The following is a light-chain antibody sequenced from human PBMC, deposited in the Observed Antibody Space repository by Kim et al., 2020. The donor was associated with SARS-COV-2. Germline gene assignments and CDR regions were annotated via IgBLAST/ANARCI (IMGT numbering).Light chain of an antibody. J-gene: IGLJ2*01. Sequence: ALGRTVTMTSRRGHRRGYYASLFQQKSGQHPILVVYDGKNRPPAIPERCSGAGSGDTASFTITGAQAEDEADYYCNTRDNSSNHVLFGGGTQLTVL. CDR1: HRRGYY. CDR3: NTRDNSSNHVL. CDR2: DGK. V-gene: IGLV3-19*01.